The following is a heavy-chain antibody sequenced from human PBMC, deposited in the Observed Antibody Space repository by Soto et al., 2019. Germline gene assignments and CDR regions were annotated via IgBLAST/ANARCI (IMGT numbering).Heavy chain of an antibody. J-gene: IGHJ4*02. V-gene: IGHV3-33*01. Sequence: GGSLRLSCAASGFTFSSYGMHWVRQAPGKGLEWVAVIWDDGSNKYYADSVKGRFTISRDNSKNTLYLQMNSLRAEDTAVYYCARDLYSYGSADYWGQGTLVTVSS. D-gene: IGHD5-18*01. CDR1: GFTFSSYG. CDR2: IWDDGSNK. CDR3: ARDLYSYGSADY.